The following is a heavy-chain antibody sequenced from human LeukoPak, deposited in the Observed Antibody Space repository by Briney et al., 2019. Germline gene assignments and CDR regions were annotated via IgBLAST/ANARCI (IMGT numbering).Heavy chain of an antibody. V-gene: IGHV1-69*05. CDR1: GGTFSSYA. CDR3: ARYTYYHDSSGSHGDY. D-gene: IGHD3-22*01. CDR2: IIPIFGTA. J-gene: IGHJ4*02. Sequence: SVKVSCKASGGTFSSYAISWVRQAPGQGLEWMGRIIPIFGTANYAQKFQGRVTITTDESTSTAYMELSSLRSEDTAVYYCARYTYYHDSSGSHGDYWGQGTLVTVSS.